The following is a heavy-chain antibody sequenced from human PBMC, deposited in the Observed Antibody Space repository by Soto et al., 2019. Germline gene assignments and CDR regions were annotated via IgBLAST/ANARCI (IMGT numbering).Heavy chain of an antibody. CDR2: IGTAGDT. Sequence: GGSLRLSCAASGFTFSSYDMHWVRQATGKGLEWVSAIGTAGDTYYVDSVKGRFTISRDNAKNSLYLQMNSLRAEDTAVYYCARDPGDYYYYGMDVWGQGTTVTVSS. CDR3: ARDPGDYYYYGMDV. CDR1: GFTFSSYD. J-gene: IGHJ6*02. V-gene: IGHV3-13*01.